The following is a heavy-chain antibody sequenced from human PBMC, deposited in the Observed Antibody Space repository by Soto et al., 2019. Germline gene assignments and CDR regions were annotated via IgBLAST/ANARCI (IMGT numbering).Heavy chain of an antibody. CDR3: ARSGSYYPARNWFGP. Sequence: QVQLVQSGAEMKNPGASVKVSCKASGYTFTSYGIIWVRQAPGQGLEWMGWISGFNDDTNHAQKLQGRVTMTKDTSTRTAYMELRSLKSDDTAVYYCARSGSYYPARNWFGPWGQGTLVTVSS. J-gene: IGHJ5*02. CDR1: GYTFTSYG. CDR2: ISGFNDDT. D-gene: IGHD3-10*01. V-gene: IGHV1-18*01.